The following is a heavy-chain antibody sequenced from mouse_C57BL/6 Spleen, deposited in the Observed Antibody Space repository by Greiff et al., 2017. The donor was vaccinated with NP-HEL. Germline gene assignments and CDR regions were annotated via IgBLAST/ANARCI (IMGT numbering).Heavy chain of an antibody. V-gene: IGHV1-7*01. Sequence: VQLQQSGAELAKPGASVKLSCKASGYTFTSYWLHWVTQRPGQGLEWIGYINPSSGYTKYTQKFKDKATLTADKSSSTAYMQLSSLTYEDSAVYYCARAPGYSGAYFDYWGQGTTLTVSS. CDR3: ARAPGYSGAYFDY. CDR2: INPSSGYT. D-gene: IGHD2-3*01. J-gene: IGHJ2*01. CDR1: GYTFTSYW.